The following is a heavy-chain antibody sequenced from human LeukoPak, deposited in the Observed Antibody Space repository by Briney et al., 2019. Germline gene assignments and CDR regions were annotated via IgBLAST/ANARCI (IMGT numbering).Heavy chain of an antibody. CDR1: GFTFSDHY. Sequence: GGSLRLSCAASGFTFSDHYMDWVRQAPGKGLEWVGRARNKANTYTTENAASVKGRFTISRDDSKNSLYLQMNSLRAEDTAVYYCASTGYGVRDYWGQGTLVTVSS. CDR2: ARNKANTYTT. J-gene: IGHJ4*02. CDR3: ASTGYGVRDY. V-gene: IGHV3-72*01. D-gene: IGHD4-17*01.